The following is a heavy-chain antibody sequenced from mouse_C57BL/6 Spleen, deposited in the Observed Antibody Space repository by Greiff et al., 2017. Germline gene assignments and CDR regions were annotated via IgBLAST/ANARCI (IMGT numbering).Heavy chain of an antibody. CDR1: GYTFTDYE. Sequence: QVQLHQQSGAELVRPGASVTLSCKASGYTFTDYEMHWVKQTPVHGLEWIGAIDPETGGTAYNQKFKGKAILTADKSSSTAYMELRSLTSEDSAVYYCTRGGGIYYGNPFAYWGQGTLVTVSA. V-gene: IGHV1-15*01. D-gene: IGHD2-1*01. CDR2: IDPETGGT. J-gene: IGHJ3*01. CDR3: TRGGGIYYGNPFAY.